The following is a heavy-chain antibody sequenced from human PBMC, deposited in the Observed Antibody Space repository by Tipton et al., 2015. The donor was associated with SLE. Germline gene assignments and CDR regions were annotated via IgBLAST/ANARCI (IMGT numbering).Heavy chain of an antibody. CDR2: IYISGST. J-gene: IGHJ4*02. Sequence: TLSLTCTVSGGSFSSGGYYWSWVRQSAGKGLEWIGRIYISGSTNYNPSFESRVTISRDTSKNQFSLKLSSVTAADTAVYYCATDGGAGGNADNWGQGTLVTVSS. CDR3: ATDGGAGGNADN. D-gene: IGHD4-23*01. CDR1: GGSFSSGGYY. V-gene: IGHV4-61*02.